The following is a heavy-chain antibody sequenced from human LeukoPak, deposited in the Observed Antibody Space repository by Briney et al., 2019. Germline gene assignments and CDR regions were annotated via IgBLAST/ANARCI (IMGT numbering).Heavy chain of an antibody. Sequence: GGSLRLSCAASGFTFSRYEMNWVRQAPGKGLEWVSYISSSGSTIYYADSVKGRFTISRDNAKNSLYLQMNSLRAEDTAVYYCASLLSGVGAYWGQGTLVAVSS. CDR1: GFTFSRYE. D-gene: IGHD2/OR15-2a*01. J-gene: IGHJ4*02. CDR2: ISSSGSTI. V-gene: IGHV3-48*03. CDR3: ASLLSGVGAY.